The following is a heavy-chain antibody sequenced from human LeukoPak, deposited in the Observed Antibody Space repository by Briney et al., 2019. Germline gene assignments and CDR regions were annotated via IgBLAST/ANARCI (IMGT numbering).Heavy chain of an antibody. CDR3: AKDHSTHYYGSGTYGPRGYSDY. CDR1: GFTFSSYG. J-gene: IGHJ4*02. CDR2: IWDDGSNN. Sequence: GRSLRLSCAASGFTFSSYGMHWVRQAPGKGLEWVALIWDDGSNNYYADSVKGRFPISRDNSKNTLYLQMNSLRAEDTAVYYCAKDHSTHYYGSGTYGPRGYSDYWGQGTLVTVSS. D-gene: IGHD3-10*01. V-gene: IGHV3-33*06.